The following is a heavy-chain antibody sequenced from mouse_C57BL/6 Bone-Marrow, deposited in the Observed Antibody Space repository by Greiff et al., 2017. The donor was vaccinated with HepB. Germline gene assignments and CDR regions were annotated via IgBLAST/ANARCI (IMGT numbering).Heavy chain of an antibody. V-gene: IGHV1-62-2*01. J-gene: IGHJ3*01. D-gene: IGHD2-3*01. Sequence: VKLMESGAELVKPGASVKLSCKASGYTFTEYTIPWVKQRSGQGLEWIGWFYPGSGSIKYNEKFKDKATLTADKSSSTVYMELSRLTSEDSAVYFCARHENYDGYRAGFAYWGQGTLVTGSA. CDR1: GYTFTEYT. CDR2: FYPGSGSI. CDR3: ARHENYDGYRAGFAY.